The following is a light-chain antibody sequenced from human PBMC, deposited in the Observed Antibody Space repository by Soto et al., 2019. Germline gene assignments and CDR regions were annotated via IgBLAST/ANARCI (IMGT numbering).Light chain of an antibody. CDR3: QQYGSSRRT. V-gene: IGKV3-20*01. CDR2: GAS. J-gene: IGKJ1*01. Sequence: EIVLTQSPGTLSLSPGERATLSCRASQSVSSSYLAWYQQKPGQAPRLLIYGASSRATGIPDRFSGSGSGTDFTLIISRLEPEDFAVYYCQQYGSSRRTFCQGTKVEIK. CDR1: QSVSSSY.